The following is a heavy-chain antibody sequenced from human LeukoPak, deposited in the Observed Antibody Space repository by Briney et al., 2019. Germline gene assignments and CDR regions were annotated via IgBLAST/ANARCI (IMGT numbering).Heavy chain of an antibody. D-gene: IGHD3-22*01. CDR3: ASYYDSSGYSLDY. CDR2: IYYSGST. CDR1: GGSFSGYY. V-gene: IGHV4-34*01. Sequence: SETLSLTCAVYGGSFSGYYWSWIRQPPGKGLEWIGSIYYSGSTYYNPSLKSRVTISVDTSKNQFSLKLSSVTAADTAVYYCASYYDSSGYSLDYWGQGTLVTVSS. J-gene: IGHJ4*02.